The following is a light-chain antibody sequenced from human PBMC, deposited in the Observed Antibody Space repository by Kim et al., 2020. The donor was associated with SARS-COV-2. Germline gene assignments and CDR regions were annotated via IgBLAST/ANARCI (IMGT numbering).Light chain of an antibody. CDR3: SSYAAGDNLV. V-gene: IGLV2-8*01. J-gene: IGLJ2*01. Sequence: GPSVPISCTGTSNDVGGYNYVAWYQQHPGKAPKVIIYEVTKRPSGVPDRFSGFKSGNTASLTVSGLQADDEADYYCSSYAAGDNLVFGGGTQLTVL. CDR1: SNDVGGYNY. CDR2: EVT.